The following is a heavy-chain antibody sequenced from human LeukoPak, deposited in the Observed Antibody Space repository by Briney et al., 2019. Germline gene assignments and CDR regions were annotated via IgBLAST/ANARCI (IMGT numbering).Heavy chain of an antibody. V-gene: IGHV1-69*05. D-gene: IGHD2-2*01. J-gene: IGHJ6*03. CDR1: GGTFSSYA. Sequence: SVKVSCKASGGTFSSYAMRWGRQAPGQGLEWMGGIIPIFGTANYAQKFQGRVTITTDESTSTAYMELSSLRSEDTAVYYCARDREYCSRTSCSTYYYYYMDVWGKGTTVTVSS. CDR2: IIPIFGTA. CDR3: ARDREYCSRTSCSTYYYYYMDV.